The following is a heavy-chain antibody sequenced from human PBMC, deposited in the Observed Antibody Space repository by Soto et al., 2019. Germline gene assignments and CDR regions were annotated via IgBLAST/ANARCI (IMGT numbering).Heavy chain of an antibody. Sequence: GSLSLTCAVYGGSFSGYYWSWIRQPPGKGLEWIGEINHSGSTNYNPSLKSRVTISVDTSKNQFSLKLSSVTAADTAVYYCARGYHYVWGSYRYPYYFDYWGQGTLVTVSS. J-gene: IGHJ4*02. V-gene: IGHV4-34*01. CDR1: GGSFSGYY. CDR2: INHSGST. CDR3: ARGYHYVWGSYRYPYYFDY. D-gene: IGHD3-16*02.